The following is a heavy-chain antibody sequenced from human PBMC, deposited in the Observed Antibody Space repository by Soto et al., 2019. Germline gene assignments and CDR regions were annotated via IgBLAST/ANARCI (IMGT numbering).Heavy chain of an antibody. CDR3: AEPIGGVY. D-gene: IGHD2-8*01. J-gene: IGHJ4*02. Sequence: PGGSLRLSCAASGFTFSSYAMHWVRQAPGKGLEWVAVISYDGSNKYYADSVKGRFTISRDNSKNTLYLQMNSLRAEDTAVYYCAEPIGGVYWGQGTLVTVSS. CDR2: ISYDGSNK. CDR1: GFTFSSYA. V-gene: IGHV3-30-3*01.